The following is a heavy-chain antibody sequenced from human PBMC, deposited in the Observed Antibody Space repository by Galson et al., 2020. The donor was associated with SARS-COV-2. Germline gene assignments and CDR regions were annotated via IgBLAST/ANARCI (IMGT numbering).Heavy chain of an antibody. Sequence: SATLSITCTVSGGSISSGPSYCCWIRQPAGKGLEWLGLIYKNGNTDYIPSLQSQVTISIVTSKNQFAVKLNSVTAADTAVYYCARGNSPCVTILGLIIGTCGMDVWGQGTTVTVSS. D-gene: IGHD3-3*01. CDR3: ARGNSPCVTILGLIIGTCGMDV. CDR1: GGSISSGPSY. CDR2: IYKNGNT. J-gene: IGHJ6*02. V-gene: IGHV4-61*02.